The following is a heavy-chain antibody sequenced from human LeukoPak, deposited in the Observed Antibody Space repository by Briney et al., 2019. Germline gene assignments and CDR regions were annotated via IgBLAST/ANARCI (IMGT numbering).Heavy chain of an antibody. Sequence: SETLSLTCAVYGGSFSGYYWSWIRQPPGKGLEWIGEINHSGSTNYNPSLKSRATISVDTSKNQFSLKLSSVTAADTAVYYCASRSGEVSYYFDYWGQGTLVTVSS. D-gene: IGHD3-10*01. CDR3: ASRSGEVSYYFDY. CDR1: GGSFSGYY. J-gene: IGHJ4*02. CDR2: INHSGST. V-gene: IGHV4-34*01.